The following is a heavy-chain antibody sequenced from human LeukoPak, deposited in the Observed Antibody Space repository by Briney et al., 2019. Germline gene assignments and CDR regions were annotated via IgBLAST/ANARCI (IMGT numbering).Heavy chain of an antibody. V-gene: IGHV4-34*01. CDR3: ARGYAQLDAFDI. J-gene: IGHJ3*02. CDR1: GGSFSGYY. Sequence: SETLSLTCAVYGGSFSGYYWSWIRQPPGKGLEWIGEINHSGSTNYNPSLKSRVTISVDTSKNQFSLRLSSVTAADTAVYYCARGYAQLDAFDIWGQGTMVTVSS. D-gene: IGHD1-1*01. CDR2: INHSGST.